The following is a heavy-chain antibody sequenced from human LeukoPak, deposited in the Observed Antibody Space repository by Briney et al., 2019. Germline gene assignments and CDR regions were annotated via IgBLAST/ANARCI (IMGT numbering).Heavy chain of an antibody. CDR3: ARAVYSSSALDY. V-gene: IGHV4-59*01. Sequence: PSETLSLTCTVSGGSISSYYWSWIRQPPGKGLEWIGYIYHSGSTNYNPSLKSRVTISVDTSKNQFSLELSSVTAADTAVYYCARAVYSSSALDYWGQGTLVTVSS. J-gene: IGHJ4*02. CDR1: GGSISSYY. D-gene: IGHD6-13*01. CDR2: IYHSGST.